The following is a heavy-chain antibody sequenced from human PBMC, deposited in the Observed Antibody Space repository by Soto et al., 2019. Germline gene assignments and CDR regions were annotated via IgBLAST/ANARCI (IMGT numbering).Heavy chain of an antibody. D-gene: IGHD6-19*01. V-gene: IGHV3-30*18. CDR3: AKGVRHSSGWYSALFY. CDR1: GFTFSSYG. Sequence: AGGSLRLSCAASGFTFSSYGMHWVRQAPGKGLEWVAVISYDGSNKYYADSVKGRFTISRDNSKNTLYLQMNSLRAEDTAVYYCAKGVRHSSGWYSALFYWGQGTLVTVSS. CDR2: ISYDGSNK. J-gene: IGHJ4*02.